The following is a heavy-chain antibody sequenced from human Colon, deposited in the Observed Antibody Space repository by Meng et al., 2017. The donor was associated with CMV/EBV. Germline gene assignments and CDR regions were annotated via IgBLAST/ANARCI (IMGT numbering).Heavy chain of an antibody. D-gene: IGHD6-13*01. V-gene: IGHV3-23*01. Sequence: GESLKISCETSGFTFNNFVMSWVRQAPGKGLEWVASITGSGGSTYYADSVKDRFTITRDNSKRTLYLHMNSLRVDDTAVYYCAKGTKQQLPPRWFDPWGQGTQVTVSS. CDR3: AKGTKQQLPPRWFDP. CDR2: ITGSGGST. J-gene: IGHJ5*02. CDR1: GFTFNNFV.